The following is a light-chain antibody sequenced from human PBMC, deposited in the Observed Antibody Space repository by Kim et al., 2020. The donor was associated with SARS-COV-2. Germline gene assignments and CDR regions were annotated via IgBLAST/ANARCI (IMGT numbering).Light chain of an antibody. Sequence: PGERPPLARRASQSLRSAHMAWYQRTPGQAPRLRVFGASGRATGIPDRFSGSGSGTDFTLSISRLEPEDSAVYYCQQYGGAPRTFGQGTKLEI. V-gene: IGKV3-20*01. CDR1: QSLRSAH. CDR2: GAS. CDR3: QQYGGAPRT. J-gene: IGKJ1*01.